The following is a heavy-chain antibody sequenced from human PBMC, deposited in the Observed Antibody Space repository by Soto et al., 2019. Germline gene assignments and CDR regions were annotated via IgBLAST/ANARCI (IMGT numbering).Heavy chain of an antibody. V-gene: IGHV1-69*12. CDR3: ARGSGGGYYFGY. CDR2: IIPIFGTA. J-gene: IGHJ4*02. D-gene: IGHD2-15*01. Sequence: QVQLVQSGAEVKKPGSSVKVSCKASGGTFSSYAISWVRQAPGQGLEWMGGIIPIFGTANYAQKFQGRVXTXAXXSTSTAHMQLSSLRSEDTAVDYCARGSGGGYYFGYWGQGTLVTVSS. CDR1: GGTFSSYA.